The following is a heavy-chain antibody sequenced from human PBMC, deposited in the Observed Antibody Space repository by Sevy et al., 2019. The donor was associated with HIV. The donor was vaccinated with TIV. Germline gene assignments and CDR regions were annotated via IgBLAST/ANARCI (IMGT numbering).Heavy chain of an antibody. J-gene: IGHJ4*02. V-gene: IGHV1-24*01. CDR3: APTREYYEDSSGYLDF. D-gene: IGHD3-22*01. CDR1: GYTLSELS. Sequence: ASVKVSCKVSGYTLSELSIHWVRQAPGKGLEWMGRFDPEDGETIYAQKFQGRVTLTEDTSTDTAYMELISLKTEDTAVYYCAPTREYYEDSSGYLDFWGQGTLVTVSS. CDR2: FDPEDGET.